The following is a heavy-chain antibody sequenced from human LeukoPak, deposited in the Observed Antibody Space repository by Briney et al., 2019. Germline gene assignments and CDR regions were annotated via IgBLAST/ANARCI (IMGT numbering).Heavy chain of an antibody. J-gene: IGHJ4*02. CDR2: ISLSGLT. Sequence: PSETLSHTCGVSGVSITSTNWWSWVRQPPGQGLEWIGEISLSGLTNYNPSLKSRVTMALDKSKNHLSLNLTSVTAADTAVYYCSRENGAFSPFGYWGQGTLVTVPS. CDR1: GVSITSTNW. D-gene: IGHD2-8*01. V-gene: IGHV4-4*02. CDR3: SRENGAFSPFGY.